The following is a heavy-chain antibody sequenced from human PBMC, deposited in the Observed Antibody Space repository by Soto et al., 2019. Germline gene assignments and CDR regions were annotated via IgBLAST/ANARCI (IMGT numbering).Heavy chain of an antibody. J-gene: IGHJ4*02. CDR3: ARLSPDHYCSSTSCYSGAFDY. CDR2: IYPGDSDT. CDR1: GYSFTSYW. V-gene: IGHV5-51*01. Sequence: GESLKISCKGSGYSFTSYWIGWVRQMPGKGLEWMGIIYPGDSDTRYSPSFQGQVTISADKSISTAYLQWSSLKASDTAMYYCARLSPDHYCSSTSCYSGAFDYWGQGTLVTVSS. D-gene: IGHD2-2*01.